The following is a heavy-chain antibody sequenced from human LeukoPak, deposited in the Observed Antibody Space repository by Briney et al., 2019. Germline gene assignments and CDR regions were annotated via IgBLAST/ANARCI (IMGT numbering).Heavy chain of an antibody. Sequence: SQTLSLTCTVSGGSISRVDHSWSWIRQHPGTDLEWIGYIYYSGRTNYNPSLKSRVTISVDTSKNQFSLNLSTVTAADTAVYYCARVDYGGNSGYFDFWGQGTLVTVSS. J-gene: IGHJ4*02. CDR1: GGSISRVDHS. V-gene: IGHV4-31*03. D-gene: IGHD4-23*01. CDR2: IYYSGRT. CDR3: ARVDYGGNSGYFDF.